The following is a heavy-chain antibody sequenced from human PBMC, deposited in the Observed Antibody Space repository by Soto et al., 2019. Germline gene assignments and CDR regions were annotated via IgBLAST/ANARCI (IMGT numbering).Heavy chain of an antibody. CDR1: GFTFSGYW. Sequence: EVQLVESGGGLVQPGGSMRLSCAASGFTFSGYWMSWVRQAPGKGLEWVANIKQDGSEQFYVDSVKGRFTISRDNAKNSLYLQMNSLRAEDTAVYYCAREAVWGQGTTVTVSS. J-gene: IGHJ6*02. CDR2: IKQDGSEQ. CDR3: AREAV. V-gene: IGHV3-7*05.